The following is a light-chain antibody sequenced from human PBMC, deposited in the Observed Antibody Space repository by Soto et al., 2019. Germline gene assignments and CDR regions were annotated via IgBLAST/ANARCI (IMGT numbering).Light chain of an antibody. V-gene: IGLV2-14*02. CDR3: SSYTTTSTLWV. Sequence: QSALTQPASVSGSPGQSITISCTGTSSDVGSYNLVSWYQQHPGKAPKLMIYEVTERPSGVSNRFSGSKSGNTASLTISGLQAEDEADYFCSSYTTTSTLWVFGGGTKLTVL. CDR1: SSDVGSYNL. CDR2: EVT. J-gene: IGLJ3*02.